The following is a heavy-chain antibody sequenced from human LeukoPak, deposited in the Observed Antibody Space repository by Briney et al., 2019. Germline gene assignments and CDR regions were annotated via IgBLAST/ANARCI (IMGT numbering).Heavy chain of an antibody. Sequence: SGTLSLTCAVSGGSITSGNWWTWVRQSPGKGLEWIGEIHHGGTTNYNPSLKSRVTISVDKSKNQFSLKLNSVTAADTAVYYCAKKDYYYMDVWGKGTTVTISS. J-gene: IGHJ6*03. CDR1: GGSITSGNW. CDR2: IHHGGTT. V-gene: IGHV4-4*02. CDR3: AKKDYYYMDV.